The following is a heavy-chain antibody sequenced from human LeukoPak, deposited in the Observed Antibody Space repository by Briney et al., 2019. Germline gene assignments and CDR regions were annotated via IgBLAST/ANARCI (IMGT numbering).Heavy chain of an antibody. J-gene: IGHJ6*02. CDR1: GYTFTSYD. D-gene: IGHD1-26*01. CDR3: ARVGKGAYYYYYGMDV. Sequence: EASVKVSCKASGYTFTSYDINWVRQAPGQGLEWMGGIIPIFGTANYAQKLQGRVTMTTDTSTSTAYMELRSLRSDDTAVYYCARVGKGAYYYYYGMDVWGQGTTVTVSS. V-gene: IGHV1-18*01. CDR2: IIPIFGTA.